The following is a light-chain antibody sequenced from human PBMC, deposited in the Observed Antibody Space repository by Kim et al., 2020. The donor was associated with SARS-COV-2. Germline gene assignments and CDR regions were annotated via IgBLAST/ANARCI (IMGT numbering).Light chain of an antibody. J-gene: IGLJ2*01. CDR2: RDK. Sequence: SYELTQPLSVSVALGQTATIPCGGNNIENKNVHWYHQRPGQAPVLVMYRDKKRPSGIPEWLSGSNSGDTATLTISRVEAGDEGEYYCQVWDSRAVVFGGGTQLTVL. CDR1: NIENKN. CDR3: QVWDSRAVV. V-gene: IGLV3-9*01.